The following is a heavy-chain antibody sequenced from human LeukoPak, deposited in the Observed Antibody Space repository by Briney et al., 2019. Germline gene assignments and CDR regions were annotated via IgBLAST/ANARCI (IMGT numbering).Heavy chain of an antibody. CDR1: GFTFSSYE. CDR3: ARERPEGDY. D-gene: IGHD6-25*01. V-gene: IGHV3-48*01. CDR2: ISSSSSTI. J-gene: IGHJ4*02. Sequence: GSLRLSCAASGFTFSSYEMNWVRQAPGKGLEWVSYISSSSSTIYYADSVKGRFTISRDNAKNSLYLQMNSLRAEDTAVYYCARERPEGDYWGQGTLVTVSS.